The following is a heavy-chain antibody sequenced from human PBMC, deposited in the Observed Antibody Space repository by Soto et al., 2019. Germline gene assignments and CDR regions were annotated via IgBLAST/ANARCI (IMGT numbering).Heavy chain of an antibody. D-gene: IGHD2-8*01. J-gene: IGHJ6*02. CDR3: ARTGVYGNYYGMDV. V-gene: IGHV4-34*01. CDR2: INRSGST. CDR1: GGSFSGYY. Sequence: QVQLQQWGAGLLKPSETLSLTCAVYGGSFSGYYWCWIRQPQGRGQESIGEINRSGSTNYNQSIKSRVTISVDTYKNQFSLKLSSVTAADTAVYYWARTGVYGNYYGMDVWGQGTTVTVSS.